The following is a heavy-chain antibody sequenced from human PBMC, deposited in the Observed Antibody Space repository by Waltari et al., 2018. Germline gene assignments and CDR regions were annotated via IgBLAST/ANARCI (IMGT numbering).Heavy chain of an antibody. Sequence: EVQLLESGGGLVQPGGSLRLPCAASGFAFSTYRMNGLRRAPGKGLEWVSYITSSSSTTHYADSVKGRFTISRDNAQNSLYLQMSSLRAEDTAVYYCARDPYDSSGYYYPSWFDPWGQGTLVIVSS. CDR3: ARDPYDSSGYYYPSWFDP. J-gene: IGHJ5*02. D-gene: IGHD3-22*01. V-gene: IGHV3-48*04. CDR2: ITSSSSTT. CDR1: GFAFSTYR.